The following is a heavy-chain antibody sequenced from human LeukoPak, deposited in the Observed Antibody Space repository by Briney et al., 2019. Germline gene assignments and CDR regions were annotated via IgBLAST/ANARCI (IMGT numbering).Heavy chain of an antibody. V-gene: IGHV3-66*01. D-gene: IGHD3-16*01. J-gene: IGHJ6*02. CDR2: IRTDGTT. Sequence: GGSLRLSCAASGITDSNIYMTWVRQAPNKGLEWVSTIRTDGTTIYADSVKGRFTISRNTSKNTLYLQMNSLRAEDTAVYYCGRGGYDVDVWGQGTTVSVSS. CDR3: GRGGYDVDV. CDR1: GITDSNIY.